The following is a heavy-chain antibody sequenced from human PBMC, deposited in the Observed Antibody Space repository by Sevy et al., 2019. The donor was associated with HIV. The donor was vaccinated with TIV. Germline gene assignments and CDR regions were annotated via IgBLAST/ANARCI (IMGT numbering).Heavy chain of an antibody. CDR1: GFTFGDYA. CDR2: IRRNSHEPYGGTT. D-gene: IGHD5-12*01. CDR3: TRALATADTPEYYLDY. V-gene: IGHV3-49*03. J-gene: IGHJ4*02. Sequence: GGSLRLSCTSSGFTFGDYAMSWFRQAPGKGLEWVAFIRRNSHEPYGGTTDYAASVKGRFTISRDDSKDIAYLQMNGLKTEDTAVYYCTRALATADTPEYYLDYWGQGILVTVSS.